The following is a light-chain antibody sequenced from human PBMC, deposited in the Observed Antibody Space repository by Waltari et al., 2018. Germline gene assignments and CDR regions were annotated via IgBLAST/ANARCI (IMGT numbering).Light chain of an antibody. Sequence: QLVLTQSPSASASLGASVKLTCTLSSGHSSNVIAWLQEQPGKGPRYLMKVNSDGSDSKGDEIPDRFSGSSSGAERYLTISSLQSEDEADYYCQTGGHGTWVFGGGTKLTVL. CDR3: QTGGHGTWV. CDR2: VNSDGSD. V-gene: IGLV4-69*01. J-gene: IGLJ3*02. CDR1: SGHSSNV.